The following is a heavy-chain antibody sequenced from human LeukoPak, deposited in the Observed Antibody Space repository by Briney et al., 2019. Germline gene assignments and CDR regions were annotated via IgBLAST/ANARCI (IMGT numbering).Heavy chain of an antibody. CDR2: IYYSGSI. CDR1: GGSISSYY. CDR3: ASTTPYYYDSSGPNLRFDY. D-gene: IGHD3-22*01. V-gene: IGHV4-59*01. Sequence: SETLSLTCTVSGGSISSYYWSWIRQPPGKGLEWIGYIYYSGSINYNPSLKSRVTISVDTSKNQFSLKLSSVTAADTAVYYCASTTPYYYDSSGPNLRFDYWGQGTLVTVSS. J-gene: IGHJ4*02.